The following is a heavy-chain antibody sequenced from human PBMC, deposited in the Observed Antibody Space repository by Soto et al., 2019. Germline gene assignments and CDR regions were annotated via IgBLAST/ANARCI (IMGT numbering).Heavy chain of an antibody. CDR1: GWSLSGYS. V-gene: IGHV4-34*01. CDR2: MYDSGST. Sequence: SETLSLTCAVYGWSLSGYSWSWIRQPPGKELEWIGQMYDSGSTNYNPSLKGRVTISRDTSKNQFSLSLNSVTAADTAVYFCAREREAFCPWGQVTLFIVS. CDR3: AREREAFCP. J-gene: IGHJ5*02.